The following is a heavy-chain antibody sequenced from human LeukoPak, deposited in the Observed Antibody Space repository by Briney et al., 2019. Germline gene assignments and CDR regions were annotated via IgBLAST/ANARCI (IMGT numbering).Heavy chain of an antibody. Sequence: GGSLRLSCTASGFTFGDYAMSWVRQAPGKGLEWVGFIRSKAYGGTTEYAASVKGRFTISRDDSKSIAYLQMNSLKTEDTAVYYCTIGCSSTSCSPTSYYYYGMDVWGQGTTVAVSS. CDR2: IRSKAYGGTT. CDR3: TIGCSSTSCSPTSYYYYGMDV. CDR1: GFTFGDYA. D-gene: IGHD2-2*01. V-gene: IGHV3-49*04. J-gene: IGHJ6*02.